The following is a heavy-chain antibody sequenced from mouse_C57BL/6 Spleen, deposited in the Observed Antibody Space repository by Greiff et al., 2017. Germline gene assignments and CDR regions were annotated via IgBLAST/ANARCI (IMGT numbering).Heavy chain of an antibody. D-gene: IGHD2-4*01. CDR1: GFTFSDYY. CDR3: ARPIYYDSLYAMDY. V-gene: IGHV5-12*01. J-gene: IGHJ4*01. CDR2: ISNGGGST. Sequence: EVQLVESGGGLVQPGGSLKLSCAASGFTFSDYYMYWVRQTPEKRLEWVAYISNGGGSTYYPDTVKGRFTISRDNAKNTLYLQMSRLKSEDTAMYYCARPIYYDSLYAMDYWGQGTSVTVSS.